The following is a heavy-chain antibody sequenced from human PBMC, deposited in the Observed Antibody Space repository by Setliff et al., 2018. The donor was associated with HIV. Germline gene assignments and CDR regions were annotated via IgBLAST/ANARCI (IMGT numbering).Heavy chain of an antibody. J-gene: IGHJ4*02. Sequence: ASVKVSCKASGYTFTSYGISWVRQAPGQGLEWMGWISAYNGNTNYAQKFQGRVTMTRDTSISTAYMELSSLRSEDTALYYCGKDILPGGLAKWGQGTLVTVSS. V-gene: IGHV1-18*01. CDR3: GKDILPGGLAK. CDR1: GYTFTSYG. D-gene: IGHD3-10*01. CDR2: ISAYNGNT.